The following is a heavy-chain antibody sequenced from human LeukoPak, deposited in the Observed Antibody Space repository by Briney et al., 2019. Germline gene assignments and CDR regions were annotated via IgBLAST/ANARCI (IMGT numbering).Heavy chain of an antibody. CDR1: GGSISNGGYY. V-gene: IGHV4-31*03. Sequence: SQTLSLTCTVSGGSISNGGYYWSWIRQHPGKGLEWIGYIYYSGSTYYNPSLKSRVTILVDTSKNQFSLKLSSVTAADTAVYYCASSTQVAPGAFDIWGQGTMVTVSS. CDR2: IYYSGST. CDR3: ASSTQVAPGAFDI. D-gene: IGHD2-15*01. J-gene: IGHJ3*02.